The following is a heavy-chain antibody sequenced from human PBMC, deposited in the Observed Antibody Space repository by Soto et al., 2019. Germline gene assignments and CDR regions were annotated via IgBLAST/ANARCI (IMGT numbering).Heavy chain of an antibody. D-gene: IGHD2-8*01. CDR2: VYSSGDT. J-gene: IGHJ2*01. CDR3: ARDPLITYPWYFEL. CDR1: GGSVSNGSYY. Sequence: QLQESGPGLVKPSQTLSLTCTVTGGSVSNGSYYWSWIRQVPGKGLGWIGYVYSSGDTYYNPSLKSRVSMSVYTSKNQFSLQRESVTAADTAVYFCARDPLITYPWYFELWGRGARVTVS. V-gene: IGHV4-31*03.